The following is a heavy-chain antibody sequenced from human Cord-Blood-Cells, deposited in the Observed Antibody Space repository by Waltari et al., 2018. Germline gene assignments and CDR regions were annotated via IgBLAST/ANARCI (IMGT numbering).Heavy chain of an antibody. Sequence: EVQLVESGGGLVQPGGSLRLSCAASGFTFSSYWMSWVRQAPGKGLEWVANIKQDGREKYDVDSVKGRFTISRDNAKNSQYLQMHSLRAEDTAVYYCARADYDFWSGYYIDYWGQGTLVTVSS. CDR1: GFTFSSYW. D-gene: IGHD3-3*01. V-gene: IGHV3-7*01. J-gene: IGHJ4*02. CDR3: ARADYDFWSGYYIDY. CDR2: IKQDGREK.